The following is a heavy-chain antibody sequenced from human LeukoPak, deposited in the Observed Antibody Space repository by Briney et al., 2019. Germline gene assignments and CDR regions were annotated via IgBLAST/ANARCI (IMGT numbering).Heavy chain of an antibody. Sequence: ASVKVSCKASGYTFISCDINCVRQATGQGLEWMGWMNPNSGNTGYGQSFQGRITMTRDISIGTAYMELSNLTSEDTAIYYCTRGSSGRLDNWAQGTLVTVSA. J-gene: IGHJ4*02. CDR2: MNPNSGNT. D-gene: IGHD6-19*01. CDR3: TRGSSGRLDN. V-gene: IGHV1-8*01. CDR1: GYTFISCD.